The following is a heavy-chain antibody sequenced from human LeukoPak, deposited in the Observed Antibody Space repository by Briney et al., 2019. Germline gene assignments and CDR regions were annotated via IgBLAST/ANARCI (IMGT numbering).Heavy chain of an antibody. V-gene: IGHV4-4*07. CDR2: IYTSGST. J-gene: IGHJ6*02. D-gene: IGHD4-17*01. CDR1: GGSISSYY. Sequence: SETLSLTCTVAGGSISSYYWSWIRQPAGKGLEWIGRIYTSGSTNYNPSLKSRVTMSVDTSKNQFSLKLSSVTAADTAVYYCARDRYGDCIPGRGYYYGMDVWGQGTTVTVSS. CDR3: ARDRYGDCIPGRGYYYGMDV.